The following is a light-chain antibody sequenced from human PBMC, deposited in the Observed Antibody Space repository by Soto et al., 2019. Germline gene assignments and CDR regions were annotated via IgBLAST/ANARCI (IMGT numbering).Light chain of an antibody. Sequence: EIVLTQSPATQSLSPGERATLSCRARQSVSSYLAWYQQKPGQAPRLLIYDASNRATGIPARFSGSGSGTDFTLTISSLEPEDFAVYYCQQRSNWPLTFGGGTKVEIK. CDR3: QQRSNWPLT. CDR2: DAS. CDR1: QSVSSY. J-gene: IGKJ4*01. V-gene: IGKV3-11*01.